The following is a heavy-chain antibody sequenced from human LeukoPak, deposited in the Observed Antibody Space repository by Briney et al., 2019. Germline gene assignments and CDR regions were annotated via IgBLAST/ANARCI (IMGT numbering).Heavy chain of an antibody. J-gene: IGHJ4*02. CDR3: ARRKDTATDY. CDR1: GGSISSSSHY. D-gene: IGHD5-18*01. Sequence: SETLSLTCTVSGGSISSSSHYWGWIRQPPGKGLEWIGSIYYSGSTYYNPSLKSRVTISVDTSKNQFSLKLSSVTAADTAVYYCARRKDTATDYWGQGTLVTVSS. CDR2: IYYSGST. V-gene: IGHV4-39*01.